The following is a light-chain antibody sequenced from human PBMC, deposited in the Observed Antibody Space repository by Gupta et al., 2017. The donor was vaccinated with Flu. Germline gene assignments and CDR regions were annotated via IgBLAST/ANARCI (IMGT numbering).Light chain of an antibody. CDR2: GAS. V-gene: IGKV3-20*01. CDR1: RTVRRSY. Sequence: GTMSLSPGERATLSCRASRTVRRSYLAWYQQKRGQAPRLLIYGASSRPTGIPDRFSGSGSGTDFTLTITRLEPEDFAVYFCQQEDKSPFIFGHGTKVDIK. J-gene: IGKJ3*01. CDR3: QQEDKSPFI.